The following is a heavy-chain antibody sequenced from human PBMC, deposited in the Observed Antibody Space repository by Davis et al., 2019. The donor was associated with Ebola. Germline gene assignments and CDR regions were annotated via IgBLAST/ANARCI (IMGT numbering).Heavy chain of an antibody. CDR1: GFTFANYV. D-gene: IGHD1-26*01. Sequence: PGGSLRLSCAASGFTFANYVMSRVRQAPGKGLEWVSYISSSGSAIYYADSVRGRFTISRDNAKNSLYLQMNSLRAEDTALYYCAKGLYSGSIYDYGMDVWGQGTTVTVSS. V-gene: IGHV3-48*03. CDR2: ISSSGSAI. J-gene: IGHJ6*02. CDR3: AKGLYSGSIYDYGMDV.